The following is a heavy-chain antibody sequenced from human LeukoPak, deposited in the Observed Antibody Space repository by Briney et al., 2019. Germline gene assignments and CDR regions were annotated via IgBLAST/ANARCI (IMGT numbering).Heavy chain of an antibody. J-gene: IGHJ3*02. D-gene: IGHD2-21*02. Sequence: ASVTVSFTASGGTFSSYAISWVRQAPGQGLEWMGWISAYNGNTNYAQKFQGRVTMTTDTSTSTVYMELRSLRSDDTAVYYCARPRAYCGGDCYSSAFDIWGQGTMVTVSS. V-gene: IGHV1-18*01. CDR1: GGTFSSYA. CDR3: ARPRAYCGGDCYSSAFDI. CDR2: ISAYNGNT.